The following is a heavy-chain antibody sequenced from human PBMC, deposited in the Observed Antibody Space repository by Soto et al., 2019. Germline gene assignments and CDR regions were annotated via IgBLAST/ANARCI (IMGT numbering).Heavy chain of an antibody. CDR3: ARNKGITNN. V-gene: IGHV4-59*01. CDR1: GGSISNFY. J-gene: IGHJ4*02. D-gene: IGHD1-20*01. CDR2: IYYSGST. Sequence: PSETLSLTCTVSGGSISNFYWSWIRQPPGKGLEWIGSIYYSGSTNYNPSLKSRVTISVDTSKNQFSLNLSSVTAADTAVYYWARNKGITNNWGKGTLVTVSS.